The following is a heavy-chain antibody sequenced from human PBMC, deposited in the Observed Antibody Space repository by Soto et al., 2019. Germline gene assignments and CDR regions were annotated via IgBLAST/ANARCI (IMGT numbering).Heavy chain of an antibody. Sequence: SETLSLTCTVSGASISGFYWSWIRKSAGKGLEWIGRIYATGTTDYNPSLKSRVMMSVDTSENQFSLKLTSVTAADTAVYYCARAKEGEWFEGTDFDSWGQGTLVTVSS. D-gene: IGHD3-10*01. V-gene: IGHV4-4*07. J-gene: IGHJ4*02. CDR1: GASISGFY. CDR3: ARAKEGEWFEGTDFDS. CDR2: IYATGTT.